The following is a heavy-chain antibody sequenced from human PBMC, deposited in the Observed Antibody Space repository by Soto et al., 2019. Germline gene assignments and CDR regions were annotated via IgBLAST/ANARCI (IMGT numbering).Heavy chain of an antibody. CDR3: ARGRELLWFGELLHYYYGMDV. CDR2: FYYSGST. V-gene: IGHV4-31*03. CDR1: GGSISTGGYY. J-gene: IGHJ6*02. D-gene: IGHD3-10*01. Sequence: PSETLSLICTVSGGSISTGGYYWNWIRQHPGKGLEWIGYFYYSGSTNYNPSLKSRVTISVDTSKNQFSLKLSSVTAADTAVYYCARGRELLWFGELLHYYYGMDVWGQGTTVTV.